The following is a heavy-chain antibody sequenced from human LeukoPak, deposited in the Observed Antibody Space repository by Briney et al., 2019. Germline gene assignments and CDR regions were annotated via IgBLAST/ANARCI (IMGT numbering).Heavy chain of an antibody. V-gene: IGHV4-4*07. D-gene: IGHD2-2*02. CDR2: IYTSGST. Sequence: SETLSLTCTVSGGSISSYYWSWIRQPAGKGLEWIGRIYTSGSTNYNPSLKSRVTMSVDTSKNQFSLKLSSVTAADTAVYYCAGGKVVPAAIRDGFDPWGQGTRVPVSS. CDR3: AGGKVVPAAIRDGFDP. CDR1: GGSISSYY. J-gene: IGHJ5*02.